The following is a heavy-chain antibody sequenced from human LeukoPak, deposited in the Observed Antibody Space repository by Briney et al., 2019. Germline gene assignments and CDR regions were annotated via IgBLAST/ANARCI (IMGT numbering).Heavy chain of an antibody. Sequence: SETLSLTCTVSGGAISSYYWSWIRQPPGKGLEWIGYIYYSGSTNYNPSLKSRVTISVDTSKNQFSLKLSSVTAADTAVYYCARGFTYYYDSSGYYYGNEYFQHWGQGTLLTVSS. CDR2: IYYSGST. CDR1: GGAISSYY. CDR3: ARGFTYYYDSSGYYYGNEYFQH. V-gene: IGHV4-59*01. D-gene: IGHD3-22*01. J-gene: IGHJ1*01.